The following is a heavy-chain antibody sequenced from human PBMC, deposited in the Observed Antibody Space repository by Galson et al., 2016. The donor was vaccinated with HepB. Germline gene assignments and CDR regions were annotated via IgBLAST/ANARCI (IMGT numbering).Heavy chain of an antibody. CDR2: ISGSGGST. Sequence: SLRLSCAASGFTLSSYAMSWVRQAPGKGLEWVSTISGSGGSTYYADSVKGRFTISRDNSKNTLYLQMNSLRAEDTAVYYCAKVLYSSRLDYWGQGTLVTVSS. CDR1: GFTLSSYA. V-gene: IGHV3-23*01. D-gene: IGHD2-2*01. CDR3: AKVLYSSRLDY. J-gene: IGHJ4*02.